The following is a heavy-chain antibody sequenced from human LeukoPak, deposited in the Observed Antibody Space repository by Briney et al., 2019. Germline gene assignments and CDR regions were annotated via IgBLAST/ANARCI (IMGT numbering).Heavy chain of an antibody. D-gene: IGHD5-18*01. CDR2: IYYSGST. J-gene: IGHJ4*02. V-gene: IGHV4-59*01. Sequence: SETLSLTCTVSGGSISSYYWSWIRQPPGKGLEWIGYIYYSGSTNYNPSLKSRVTISVDTSKNQFSLKLSSVTAADTAAYYCARVSRRYSYGFDYWGQGTLVTVSS. CDR1: GGSISSYY. CDR3: ARVSRRYSYGFDY.